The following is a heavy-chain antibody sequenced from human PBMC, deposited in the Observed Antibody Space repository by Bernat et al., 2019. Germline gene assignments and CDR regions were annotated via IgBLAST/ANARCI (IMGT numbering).Heavy chain of an antibody. V-gene: IGHV3-48*01. CDR3: ARDRYDYVWGTDGYFDS. Sequence: EVQLVESGGGLIQPGGSLRLSCAASGFTFSSYSMSWVRQAPGKGLEWVSYITSSSSSIYYADSVKGRFTISRDNAKNSLYLQMNSLRAEDTAVYYCARDRYDYVWGTDGYFDSWGQGTLVTVSS. D-gene: IGHD3-16*01. CDR2: ITSSSSSI. CDR1: GFTFSSYS. J-gene: IGHJ4*02.